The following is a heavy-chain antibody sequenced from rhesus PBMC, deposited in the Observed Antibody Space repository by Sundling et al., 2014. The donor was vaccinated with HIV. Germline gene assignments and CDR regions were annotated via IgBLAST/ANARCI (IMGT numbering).Heavy chain of an antibody. CDR3: AKWGGNIVITLFSYGLDS. Sequence: EVQLVETGGGLVQPGGSLKLSCAASGFTFSSYGMSWVRQAPGKGLEWVSGINSVGGSTYYADSVKGRFTISRDNSKNTLSLEMNSLRAEDTAVYYCAKWGGNIVITLFSYGLDSWGQGVVVTVSS. V-gene: IGHV3S42*01. J-gene: IGHJ6*01. D-gene: IGHD4-23*01. CDR1: GFTFSSYG. CDR2: INSVGGST.